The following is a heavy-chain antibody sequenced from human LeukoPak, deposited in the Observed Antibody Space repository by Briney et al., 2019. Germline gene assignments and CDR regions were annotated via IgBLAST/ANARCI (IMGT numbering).Heavy chain of an antibody. CDR3: ARDRIAAPSTDWFDP. J-gene: IGHJ5*02. Sequence: PGGSLRLSCAASGFTFSRYAMHWVRLAPGKGLEWVAVITYEGAIKNYADSVKGRFTVSRDNSKNTLYLQMDGLRGEDTAVYYCARDRIAAPSTDWFDPWGQGTLVTVSS. V-gene: IGHV3-30*01. CDR2: ITYEGAIK. CDR1: GFTFSRYA. D-gene: IGHD6-13*01.